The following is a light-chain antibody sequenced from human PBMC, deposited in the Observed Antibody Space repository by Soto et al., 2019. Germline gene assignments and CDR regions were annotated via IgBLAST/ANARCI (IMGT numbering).Light chain of an antibody. J-gene: IGKJ1*01. V-gene: IGKV1-5*01. CDR3: QHYNIYSGT. Sequence: DIQLTQSPFILSASVGDSITIYCRASQSIGNSLAWYQQKPGKAPKVLIYAGASLDSGVPSRFSASGFGTDFTLRVNSLQPDDFATYYCQHYNIYSGTFGQGTKVEV. CDR2: AGA. CDR1: QSIGNS.